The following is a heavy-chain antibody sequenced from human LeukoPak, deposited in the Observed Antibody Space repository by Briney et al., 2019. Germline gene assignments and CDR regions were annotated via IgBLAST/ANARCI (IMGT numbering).Heavy chain of an antibody. V-gene: IGHV3-23*01. D-gene: IGHD3-10*01. CDR1: GFTLSNSA. Sequence: GGSLRLSCAASGFTLSNSAMSWVRQAPGKGLEWVSAISGSGGSTYYADSVKGRFTTSRDNSKNTLYLQMNSLRAEDTAVYYCAKQYGSGSYYRAFLDYWGQGTLVTVSS. J-gene: IGHJ4*02. CDR3: AKQYGSGSYYRAFLDY. CDR2: ISGSGGST.